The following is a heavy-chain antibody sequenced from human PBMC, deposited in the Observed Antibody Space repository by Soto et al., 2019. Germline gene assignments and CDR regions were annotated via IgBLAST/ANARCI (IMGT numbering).Heavy chain of an antibody. D-gene: IGHD3-3*01. Sequence: PSETLSLTCTFSGGSIISYYWSWIRQPPGKGLEWIGYIYYSGSTNYNPSLKSRVTISVDTSKNQFSLKLSSVTAADTAVYYCARDQITIFGDRSMDVWGQGTTVTVSS. CDR1: GGSIISYY. CDR2: IYYSGST. J-gene: IGHJ6*02. V-gene: IGHV4-59*01. CDR3: ARDQITIFGDRSMDV.